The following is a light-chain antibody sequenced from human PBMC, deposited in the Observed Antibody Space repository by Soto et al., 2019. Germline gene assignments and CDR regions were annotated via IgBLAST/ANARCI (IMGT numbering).Light chain of an antibody. V-gene: IGKV3-15*01. Sequence: EIVVTQSPATLSVSPGERVTLSCRASQSVSSSLAWYQQRPGQAPRLLIYDTSTRAAGISARFSGSGSGTESTLTISSLQSEDFAVYYCQQYIDWPPGTFGQGTAVDIK. J-gene: IGKJ1*01. CDR3: QQYIDWPPGT. CDR1: QSVSSS. CDR2: DTS.